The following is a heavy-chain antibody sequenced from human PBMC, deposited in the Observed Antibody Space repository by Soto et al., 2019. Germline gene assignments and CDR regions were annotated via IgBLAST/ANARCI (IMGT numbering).Heavy chain of an antibody. D-gene: IGHD2-21*02. V-gene: IGHV3-74*01. Sequence: EVQLVESGGGLVQPGGSLRLSCAASGFTFSSYWMHWVRQAPGKGLVWVSRINSDGSSTSYADSVKGRFTISRDNATXTLYLQMNSLSAEDTAVYYCARDQGGGDYADYFDYWGQGTLVTVSS. CDR1: GFTFSSYW. CDR2: INSDGSST. CDR3: ARDQGGGDYADYFDY. J-gene: IGHJ4*02.